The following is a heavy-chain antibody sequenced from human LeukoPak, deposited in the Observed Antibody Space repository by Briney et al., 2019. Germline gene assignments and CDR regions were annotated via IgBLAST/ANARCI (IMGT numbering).Heavy chain of an antibody. Sequence: SETLSLTCAVSGGSISSSNWWSWVRQPPGKGLEWIGEIYHSGSTNYNPSLKSRVTISVDKSKNQFSLKLSSVTAADTAVYYCAGESIAAAGKDYWGQGTLVTVSS. CDR1: GGSISSSNW. J-gene: IGHJ4*02. CDR3: AGESIAAAGKDY. V-gene: IGHV4-4*02. CDR2: IYHSGST. D-gene: IGHD6-13*01.